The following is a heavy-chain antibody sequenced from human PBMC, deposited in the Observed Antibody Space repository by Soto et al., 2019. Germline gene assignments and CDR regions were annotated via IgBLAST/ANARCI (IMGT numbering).Heavy chain of an antibody. CDR3: ARVTFWVGGLRGFDL. Sequence: QVQLVQSGAEVKKPGASVKVSCKASGYTFTSYGISWVRQAPGQGLEWMEWISDYNGNTNYAEKLHGRVTMTTDTSTSIAYMELRSLRSDDTAVYYGARVTFWVGGLRGFDLWGRGTLVTVSS. J-gene: IGHJ2*01. V-gene: IGHV1-18*01. CDR1: GYTFTSYG. D-gene: IGHD4-17*01. CDR2: ISDYNGNT.